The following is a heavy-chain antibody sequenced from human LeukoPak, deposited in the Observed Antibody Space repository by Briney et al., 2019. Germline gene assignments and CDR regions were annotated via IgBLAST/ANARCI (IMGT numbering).Heavy chain of an antibody. V-gene: IGHV1-46*01. CDR2: INPTGGST. J-gene: IGHJ5*02. CDR1: GYTFTSYY. Sequence: ASVKVSCKASGYTFTSYYMHWVRQAPGQGLEWMGLINPTGGSTGYAQKFQGRVTITADKSTSTAYMELSSLRSEDTAVYYCASLRGSSFGALDPWGQGTLVTVSS. D-gene: IGHD6-13*01. CDR3: ASLRGSSFGALDP.